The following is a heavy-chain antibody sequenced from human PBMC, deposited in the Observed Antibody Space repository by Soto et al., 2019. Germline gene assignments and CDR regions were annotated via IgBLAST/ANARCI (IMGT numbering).Heavy chain of an antibody. D-gene: IGHD1-1*01. V-gene: IGHV4-34*01. CDR3: ASGYKFPFHS. CDR2: INHSGST. J-gene: IGHJ5*01. CDR1: GGSFSGYY. Sequence: SETLSLTCAVYGGSFSGYYWSWIRQPPGKGLEWIGEINHSGSTNYNPSLKSRVTISVDTSKNQFSLKLSSVTAADTAVYYCASGYKFPFHSWGHGTLVTVSS.